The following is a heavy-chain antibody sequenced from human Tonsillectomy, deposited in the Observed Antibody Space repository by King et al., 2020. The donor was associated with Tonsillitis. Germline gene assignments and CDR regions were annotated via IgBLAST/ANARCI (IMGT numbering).Heavy chain of an antibody. Sequence: QLQESGPGLVKPSETLSLTCTVSGGSIRSSRYYWGWIRQPPGKGLEWIGSIYFSGSTYYKSSLKSRVTISVDTSKNQFSLRLSSVTAADTAVYFCARSLSSSDFSSGYSYYFDSWGQGTLVTVSS. V-gene: IGHV4-39*01. D-gene: IGHD3-3*01. CDR1: GGSIRSSRYY. CDR2: IYFSGST. CDR3: ARSLSSSDFSSGYSYYFDS. J-gene: IGHJ4*02.